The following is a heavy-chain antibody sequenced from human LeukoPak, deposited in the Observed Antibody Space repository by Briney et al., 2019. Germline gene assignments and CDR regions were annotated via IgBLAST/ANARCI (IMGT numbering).Heavy chain of an antibody. Sequence: GGSLRLSCTASGFTFSNYWMTLIRQAPGKGLEWVANIKQDGIEKYYVDSVEGRFTVSRDNSKNSLFLQIESLRAADTAVYYCATCSSGYYCDHFQTWGQGSLVTVSS. V-gene: IGHV3-7*01. CDR2: IKQDGIEK. CDR3: ATCSSGYYCDHFQT. CDR1: GFTFSNYW. D-gene: IGHD3-22*01. J-gene: IGHJ1*01.